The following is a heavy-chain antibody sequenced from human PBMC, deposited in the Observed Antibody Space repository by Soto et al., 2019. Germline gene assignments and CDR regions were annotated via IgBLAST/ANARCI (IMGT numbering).Heavy chain of an antibody. CDR3: GGGGGVGVAGSAAFDM. V-gene: IGHV1-2*02. CDR2: INPATGAA. D-gene: IGHD3-3*01. J-gene: IGHJ3*02. CDR1: GYPVTAYY. Sequence: QLHLVQSGAVVKKPGASVTVSCSASGYPVTAYYMHWVRQAPGRGLEWMGGINPATGAAKYTQTFRGRVTMTRDTSTSTVFMELGGLPSGDTAVFYGGGGGGVGVAGSAAFDMWGQGTLVTVSS.